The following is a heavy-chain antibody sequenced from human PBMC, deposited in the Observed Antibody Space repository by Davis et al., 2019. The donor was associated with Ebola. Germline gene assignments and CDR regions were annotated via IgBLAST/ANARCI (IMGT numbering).Heavy chain of an antibody. Sequence: PGGSLRLSCAASGFRFSNYYVSWVRQAPGKGLECVGRVKSKTDGGTTDYAAPVKGRFTISRDDSRNTLYLQMNSLQTEDTAVYYCATWSGAVWGQGTTVTVSS. CDR2: VKSKTDGGTT. D-gene: IGHD3-10*01. J-gene: IGHJ6*02. CDR1: GFRFSNYY. V-gene: IGHV3-15*01. CDR3: ATWSGAV.